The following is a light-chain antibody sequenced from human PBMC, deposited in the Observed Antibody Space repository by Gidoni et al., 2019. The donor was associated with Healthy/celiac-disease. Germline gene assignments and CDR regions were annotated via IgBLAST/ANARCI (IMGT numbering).Light chain of an antibody. V-gene: IGKV3-20*01. Sequence: DIVLTQSPGTLSLSPGERATLSCRASQSVSSSYVAWYPQKPGQAPRLLIYGASSRATGSPDRFRGSGSGTDFTLTISRLEPEDVAVYYCQQYGSAPGTFGQGTKVEIK. CDR2: GAS. J-gene: IGKJ1*01. CDR3: QQYGSAPGT. CDR1: QSVSSSY.